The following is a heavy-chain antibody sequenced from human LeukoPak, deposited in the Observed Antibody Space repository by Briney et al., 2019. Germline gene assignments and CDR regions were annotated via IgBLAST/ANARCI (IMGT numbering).Heavy chain of an antibody. V-gene: IGHV4-59*01. CDR2: IYYSGST. Sequence: SETLSLTCTVSGGSISSYYWSWIRQPPGKGLEWIGYIYYSGSTNYNPSLKSRVTISEDTSKNQFSLKLSSVTAADTAVYYCANTSNWRQGSAFDIWGQGTMVTVSS. CDR3: ANTSNWRQGSAFDI. J-gene: IGHJ3*02. D-gene: IGHD1-20*01. CDR1: GGSISSYY.